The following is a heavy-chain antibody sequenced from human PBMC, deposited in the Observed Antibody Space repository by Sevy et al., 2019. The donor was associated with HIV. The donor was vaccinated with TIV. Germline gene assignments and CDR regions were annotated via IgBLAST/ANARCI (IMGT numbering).Heavy chain of an antibody. V-gene: IGHV3-23*01. CDR2: IGGSSSST. Sequence: GGSLRLSCAASGFTFNNYAMSWVRQAPGKGLEWVSGIGGSSSSTYYADSVKGRFTISRDNSKNTLFLQMNSLRAEDTALYYCAKDPSGFGELDVRDHFHYWGQGTLVTVSS. D-gene: IGHD3-10*01. J-gene: IGHJ4*02. CDR3: AKDPSGFGELDVRDHFHY. CDR1: GFTFNNYA.